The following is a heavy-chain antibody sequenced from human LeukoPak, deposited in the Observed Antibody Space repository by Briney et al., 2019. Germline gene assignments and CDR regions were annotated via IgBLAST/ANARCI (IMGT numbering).Heavy chain of an antibody. CDR2: IYYSGTT. D-gene: IGHD2-15*01. Sequence: PSQTLSLTCTVSGGSISSGDDYWSWIRQPPGKGLEWIGYIYYSGTTYYNPSLKSRASISVDTSKNQFSLKLTSVTAADTAVYFGPRRVEFYGGGSCSHFDYGGRGSLVTVSS. J-gene: IGHJ4*02. V-gene: IGHV4-30-4*01. CDR1: GGSISSGDDY. CDR3: PRRVEFYGGGSCSHFDY.